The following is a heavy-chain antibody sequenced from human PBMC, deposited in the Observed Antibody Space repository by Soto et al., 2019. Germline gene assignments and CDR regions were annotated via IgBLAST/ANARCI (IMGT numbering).Heavy chain of an antibody. V-gene: IGHV1-8*01. CDR2: MNPNSGNT. D-gene: IGHD3-10*01. Sequence: GAPVKVSCKAFGYTFTGFDINWVRQATGQGLEWMGWMNPNSGNTGYAQKFQGRVTMTRNTSISTAYMELSSLRSEDTAVYYCARGRIRVRGVIALGPYYYYYGMDVWGQGATVTVSS. CDR1: GYTFTGFD. CDR3: ARGRIRVRGVIALGPYYYYYGMDV. J-gene: IGHJ6*02.